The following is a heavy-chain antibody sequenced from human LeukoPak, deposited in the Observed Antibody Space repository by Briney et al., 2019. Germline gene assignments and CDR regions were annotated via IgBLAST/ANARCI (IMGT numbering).Heavy chain of an antibody. D-gene: IGHD6-19*01. Sequence: GGSLRLSCAASGCTFSNYAMHWVRQAPGKGLEYVSGISSNGGSTYYANSVKGRFIISRDNSKNTLYLQMGSLSAEDIAVYYCARDGKVASGWYYFDYWGQGTLVTVSS. CDR3: ARDGKVASGWYYFDY. CDR1: GCTFSNYA. J-gene: IGHJ4*02. V-gene: IGHV3-64*01. CDR2: ISSNGGST.